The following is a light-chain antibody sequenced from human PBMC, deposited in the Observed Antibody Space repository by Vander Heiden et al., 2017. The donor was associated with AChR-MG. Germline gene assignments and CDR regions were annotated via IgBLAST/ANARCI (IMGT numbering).Light chain of an antibody. V-gene: IGKV2-28*01. J-gene: IGKJ2*01. CDR3: RQALQTPRT. CDR1: ESLLHADGYNQ. CDR2: WGS. Sequence: DILMTQSPLSLPVTPGEPASISCRSSESLLHADGYNQLDWYLQKPGQPPQLLIYWGSNRASGVPDRFSGSGSGTDFTLKINRVAAEDVGIYYCRQALQTPRTFGQGTKLEIK.